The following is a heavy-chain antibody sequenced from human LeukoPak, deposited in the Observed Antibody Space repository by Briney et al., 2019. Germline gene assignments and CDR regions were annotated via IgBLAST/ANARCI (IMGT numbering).Heavy chain of an antibody. CDR3: AKGGIVAPYAY. CDR2: ISGSGGST. Sequence: GGSLRLSCAASGFTFSSYAMSWVPEAPGKGLEGVSAISGSGGSTYYADSVKGRFTISRDNSKNTLYLQMNSLRAEDTAVYYCAKGGIVAPYAYWGQGTLVTVSS. V-gene: IGHV3-23*01. J-gene: IGHJ4*02. CDR1: GFTFSSYA. D-gene: IGHD5-12*01.